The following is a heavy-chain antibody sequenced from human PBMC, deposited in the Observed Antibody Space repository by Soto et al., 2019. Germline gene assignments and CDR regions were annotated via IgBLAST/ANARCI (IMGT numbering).Heavy chain of an antibody. J-gene: IGHJ5*02. V-gene: IGHV1-69*12. CDR2: IVPMFGTA. CDR1: GGTFGNSA. D-gene: IGHD3-3*01. CDR3: ARDGDPQSAFWSGPLGGGRFDP. Sequence: QVQLVQSGAEVKKPGSSVNVSCKTSGGTFGNSAVTWVRQAPGQGLEWLGGIVPMFGTANYAQKFQGRVTTTADESTTPAYMELSSLNTDDTAVYYCARDGDPQSAFWSGPLGGGRFDPWGQGTLVTVSS.